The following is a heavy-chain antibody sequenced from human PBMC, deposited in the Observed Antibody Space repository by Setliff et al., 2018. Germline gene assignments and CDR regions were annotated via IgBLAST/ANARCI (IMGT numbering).Heavy chain of an antibody. V-gene: IGHV4-61*09. J-gene: IGHJ6*02. CDR3: ASSFGYSYGGYYYYGMDV. CDR1: GGSISSGSYY. Sequence: PSETLSLTCTVSGGSISSGSYYWSWIRQPAGKGLEWIGHIYTSGSTNYNPSLKSRVTIPVDTSKNQFSLKLSSVTAADTAVYYCASSFGYSYGGYYYYGMDVWGQGTTVTVSS. D-gene: IGHD5-18*01. CDR2: IYTSGST.